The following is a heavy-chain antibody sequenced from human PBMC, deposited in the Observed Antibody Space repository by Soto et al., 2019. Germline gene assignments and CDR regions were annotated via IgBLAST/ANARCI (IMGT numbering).Heavy chain of an antibody. D-gene: IGHD3-9*01. Sequence: GGSLRLSCAGSGFTFSSYGMHWVRQAPGKGLEWVAVIWYDGSNKYYADSVKGRFTISRDNSKNTLYLQMNSLRAEDTAVYYCARERHDILTGCPDRTPFDIWGQGTMVTVSS. CDR2: IWYDGSNK. CDR3: ARERHDILTGCPDRTPFDI. J-gene: IGHJ3*02. V-gene: IGHV3-33*01. CDR1: GFTFSSYG.